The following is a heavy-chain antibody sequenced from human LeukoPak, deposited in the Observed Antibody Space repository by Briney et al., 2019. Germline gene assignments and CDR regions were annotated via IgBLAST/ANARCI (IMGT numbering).Heavy chain of an antibody. CDR2: IYSGGST. D-gene: IGHD2-2*01. CDR1: GFTVSTYY. CDR3: ARGLRYCTSTTCLLPFDY. J-gene: IGHJ4*02. V-gene: IGHV3-53*01. Sequence: GGSLRLSCAASGFTVSTYYMTWVRQAPGKGLERVSFIYSGGSTYYADSVKGRFTVSRDNSKNTLYLQMNSLRAEDSAMYYCARGLRYCTSTTCLLPFDYWGQGTLVTVSS.